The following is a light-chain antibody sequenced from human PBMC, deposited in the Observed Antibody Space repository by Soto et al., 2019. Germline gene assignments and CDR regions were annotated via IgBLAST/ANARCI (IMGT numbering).Light chain of an antibody. CDR3: RSYTSANTLV. J-gene: IGLJ2*01. CDR1: SSDVGGYNY. V-gene: IGLV2-14*01. Sequence: QSALTQPASVSGSPGQSITISCTGTSSDVGGYNYVSWYQQYPGKAPKLMIFDVNNRPSGVSNRFSGSKSGNTASLTISGLQAEDEADYYCRSYTSANTLVFGGGTKLTVL. CDR2: DVN.